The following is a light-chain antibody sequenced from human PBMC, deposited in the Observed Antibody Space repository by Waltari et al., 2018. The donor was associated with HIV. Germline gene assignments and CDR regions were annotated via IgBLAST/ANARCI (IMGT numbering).Light chain of an antibody. J-gene: IGLJ2*01. CDR2: RDS. Sequence: SYELTQPLAVSVALGQTATITCARDNIGRKNVQWSQPKTGPAPVVVIQRDSDRPSGIPERFSGSNSGNTATLTISRAQAGDEAVYYCQVWASGVVFGGGTKLTVL. CDR1: NIGRKN. CDR3: QVWASGVV. V-gene: IGLV3-9*01.